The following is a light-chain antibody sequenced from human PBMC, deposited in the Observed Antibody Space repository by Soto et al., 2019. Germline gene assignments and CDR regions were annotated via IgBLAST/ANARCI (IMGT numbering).Light chain of an antibody. Sequence: DIRMTQSPTTLSGCVLDIVTITCRASQNIRSRLAWFQQKPGKAPKLLIYGASNLETGVPSRFSGSGSGTDFTFTISSLQPEDIATYYCQQYDNLLTFGGGTKVDI. CDR1: QNIRSR. CDR3: QQYDNLLT. CDR2: GAS. J-gene: IGKJ4*01. V-gene: IGKV1-33*01.